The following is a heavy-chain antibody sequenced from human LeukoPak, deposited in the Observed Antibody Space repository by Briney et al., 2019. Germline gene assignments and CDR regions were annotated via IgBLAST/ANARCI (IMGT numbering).Heavy chain of an antibody. V-gene: IGHV3-23*01. CDR1: GFTFSSYA. CDR3: ARVRGSGWYVAFDY. CDR2: ISGSGGST. D-gene: IGHD6-19*01. Sequence: GGSLRLSCAASGFTFSSYAMSWVRQAPGKGLEWVSAISGSGGSTYYADSVKGRFTISRDNSKNTLYLQMNSLRAEDTAVYYCARVRGSGWYVAFDYWGQGTLVTVSS. J-gene: IGHJ4*02.